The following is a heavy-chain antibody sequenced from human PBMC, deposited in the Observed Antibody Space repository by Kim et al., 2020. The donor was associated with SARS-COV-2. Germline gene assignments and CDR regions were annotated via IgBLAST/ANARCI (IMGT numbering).Heavy chain of an antibody. V-gene: IGHV4-39*07. CDR3: APGGDWFDP. CDR2: GST. J-gene: IGHJ5*02. Sequence: GSTYYHPSLKRRVTISVDTSKNQFSLKLSSVAAADAAVYYWAPGGDWFDPWGQGTLVTVSS. D-gene: IGHD3-10*01.